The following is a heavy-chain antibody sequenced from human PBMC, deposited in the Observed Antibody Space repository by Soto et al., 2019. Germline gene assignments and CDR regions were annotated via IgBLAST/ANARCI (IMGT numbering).Heavy chain of an antibody. CDR3: ARVTSGTFDY. Sequence: QVQLQQWGAGLLKPSETLSLTCAVYGGSFSGYYWSWIRQPPGEGLEWIGEINHSGSTNYNPSLKSRVTISVDTSKNQFSLKLSSVTAADTAVYYCARVTSGTFDYWGQGTLVTVSS. CDR2: INHSGST. J-gene: IGHJ4*02. D-gene: IGHD1-1*01. CDR1: GGSFSGYY. V-gene: IGHV4-34*01.